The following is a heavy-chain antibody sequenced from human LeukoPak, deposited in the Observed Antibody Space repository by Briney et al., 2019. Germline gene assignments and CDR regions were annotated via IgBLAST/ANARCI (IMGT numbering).Heavy chain of an antibody. V-gene: IGHV4-34*01. J-gene: IGHJ6*03. CDR1: GGSFSGYY. Sequence: SETLYLTCAVYGGSFSGYYWSWIRQPPGKGLEWIGEINHSGSTNYNPSLKSRVTISVDTSKNQFSLKLSSVTAADTAVYYCASIAVAGLYYYYYMDVWGKGTTVTVSS. CDR3: ASIAVAGLYYYYYMDV. CDR2: INHSGST. D-gene: IGHD6-19*01.